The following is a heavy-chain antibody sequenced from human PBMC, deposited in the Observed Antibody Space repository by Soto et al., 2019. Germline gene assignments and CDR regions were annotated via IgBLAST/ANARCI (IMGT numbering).Heavy chain of an antibody. D-gene: IGHD6-13*01. CDR2: IWYDGSNK. Sequence: GGSLRLSCAASGFTFSSYGMHWVRQAPGKGLEWVAVIWYDGSNKYYADSVKGRFTISRDNSKNTLYLQMNSLRAEDTAVYYCARDEAAAGTFLTYWGQGTLVTVSS. CDR1: GFTFSSYG. V-gene: IGHV3-33*01. CDR3: ARDEAAAGTFLTY. J-gene: IGHJ4*02.